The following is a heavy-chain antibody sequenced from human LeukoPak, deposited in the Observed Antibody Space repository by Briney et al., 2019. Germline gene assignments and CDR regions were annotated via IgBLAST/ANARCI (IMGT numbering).Heavy chain of an antibody. V-gene: IGHV3-30-3*01. J-gene: IGHJ6*03. D-gene: IGHD2-15*01. CDR3: ARVGSSGGISNYYYYMDV. Sequence: GGSLRLSCAASGFTFSSYAMHWVRQAPGKGLEWVAVISYDGSNKYYADSVKGRFTISRDNAKNSLYLQLISLSAEDTAVYYCARVGSSGGISNYYYYMDVWGKGTTVTVSS. CDR2: ISYDGSNK. CDR1: GFTFSSYA.